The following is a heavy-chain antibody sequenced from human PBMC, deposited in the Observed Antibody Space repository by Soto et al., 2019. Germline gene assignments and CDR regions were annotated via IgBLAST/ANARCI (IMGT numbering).Heavy chain of an antibody. CDR2: IWYDGSNK. CDR1: GFTFSSYG. J-gene: IGHJ4*02. Sequence: QVQLVESGGGVVQPGRSLRLSCAASGFTFSSYGMHWVRQAPGKGLEWVAVIWYDGSNKYYADSVKGRFTISRDNSKNTLYLQMNSLRAEDTAVYYRARALGGHYYDSSGYLDYWGQGTLVTVSS. V-gene: IGHV3-33*01. CDR3: ARALGGHYYDSSGYLDY. D-gene: IGHD3-22*01.